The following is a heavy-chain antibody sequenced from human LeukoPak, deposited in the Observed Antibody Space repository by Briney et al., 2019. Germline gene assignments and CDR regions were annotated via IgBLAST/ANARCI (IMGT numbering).Heavy chain of an antibody. Sequence: GGSLRLSCAASGFTFSSYSMNWVRQAPGKGLEWVSSISSSNSYIYYADSVKGRFTISRDNAKNSLYLQMNSLRAEDTVVYYCAREPVVPAAKLDYWGQGTLVTVSS. CDR2: ISSSNSYI. J-gene: IGHJ4*02. CDR3: AREPVVPAAKLDY. D-gene: IGHD2-2*01. V-gene: IGHV3-21*01. CDR1: GFTFSSYS.